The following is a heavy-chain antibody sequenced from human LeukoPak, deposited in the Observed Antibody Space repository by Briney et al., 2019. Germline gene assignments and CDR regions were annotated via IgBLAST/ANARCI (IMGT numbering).Heavy chain of an antibody. CDR3: ARTGYHYGSGSHFAFDV. D-gene: IGHD3-10*01. V-gene: IGHV5-51*01. Sequence: GGSLEISCETPGYTFSNQWIGWVRQMPGKGRECMGIIYPADSDNRYSPSFEGQVSISVDKSITTAYLQWSSLKASDTAIYYCARTGYHYGSGSHFAFDVWGQGTVVTVSS. CDR2: IYPADSDN. J-gene: IGHJ3*01. CDR1: GYTFSNQW.